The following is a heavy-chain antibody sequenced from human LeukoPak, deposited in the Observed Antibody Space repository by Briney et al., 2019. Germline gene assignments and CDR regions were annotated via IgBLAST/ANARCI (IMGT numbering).Heavy chain of an antibody. CDR1: GYAFTRHY. Sequence: ASVKVSCKASGYAFTRHYMHWVRQAPGQGLEWMGLINPSGSSTIYAQKLQGRVTMTTDTSTSTAYMELRSLRSDDTAVYYCARDSYGSGEPRFDYWGQGTLVTVSS. V-gene: IGHV1-46*01. CDR2: INPSGSST. CDR3: ARDSYGSGEPRFDY. J-gene: IGHJ4*02. D-gene: IGHD3-10*01.